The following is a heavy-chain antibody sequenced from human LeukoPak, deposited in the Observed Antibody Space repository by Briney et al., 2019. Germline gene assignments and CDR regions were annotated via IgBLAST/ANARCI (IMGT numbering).Heavy chain of an antibody. CDR1: GGSFSRYA. V-gene: IGHV1-69*13. CDR2: IIPIFGTA. CDR3: ARGGPLQKYNCFDP. J-gene: IGHJ5*02. D-gene: IGHD3-10*01. Sequence: GASVKVSCKASGGSFSRYAISWVRQAPGQGLEWMGGIIPIFGTANYAQKFQGRVTITADESTRTAYMELRTLRSEDTAIYYCARGGPLQKYNCFDPWGQGTLVTVSS.